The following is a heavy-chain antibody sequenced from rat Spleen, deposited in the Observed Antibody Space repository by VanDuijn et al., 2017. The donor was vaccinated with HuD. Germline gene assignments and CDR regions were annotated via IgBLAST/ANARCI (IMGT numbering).Heavy chain of an antibody. V-gene: IGHV5-29*01. CDR1: GFIFSDYY. Sequence: EVQLVESDGGLVQPGRSLALSCSASGFIFSDYYMAWVRQAPTKGLEWLATISYDGSRTYYRDSVKGRFTISRNNTKGTLYLQMSSLRSEDTATYYCARRSGDVFDYWGQGVMVTVSS. J-gene: IGHJ2*01. CDR3: ARRSGDVFDY. D-gene: IGHD1-1*01. CDR2: ISYDGSRT.